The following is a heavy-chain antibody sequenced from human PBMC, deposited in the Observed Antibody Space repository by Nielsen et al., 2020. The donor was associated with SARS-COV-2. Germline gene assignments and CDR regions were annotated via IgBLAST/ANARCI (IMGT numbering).Heavy chain of an antibody. J-gene: IGHJ3*02. V-gene: IGHV4-34*01. CDR3: ARVLLWFGDAFDI. CDR2: INHSGST. D-gene: IGHD3-10*01. Sequence: SQTLSLTCAVYGGSFSGYYWSWIRQPPGKGLEWIGEINHSGSTNYNPSLKSRVTISVDTSKNQSSLKLSSVTAADTAVYYCARVLLWFGDAFDIWGQGTMVTVSS. CDR1: GGSFSGYY.